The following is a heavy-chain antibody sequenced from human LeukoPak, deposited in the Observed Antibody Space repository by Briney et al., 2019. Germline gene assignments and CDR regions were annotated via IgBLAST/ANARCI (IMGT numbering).Heavy chain of an antibody. V-gene: IGHV4-59*01. CDR2: INYSGST. CDR3: ARAQLNLLVDFGMDV. CDR1: GASISPYY. Sequence: PSETLSLTCTVSGASISPYYWTWIRQPPGKGLEWIGYINYSGSTNYNPSLKSRVTISVDTSKNQFSLKLSSVTAADTAVYYCARAQLNLLVDFGMDVWGQGTTVTVSS. D-gene: IGHD1-1*01. J-gene: IGHJ6*02.